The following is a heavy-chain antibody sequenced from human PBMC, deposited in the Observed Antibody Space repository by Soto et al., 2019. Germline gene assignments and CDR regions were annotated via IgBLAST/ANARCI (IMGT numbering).Heavy chain of an antibody. CDR1: GASITTYY. Sequence: QVRLQESGPGLLKPSETLSLTCSVSGASITTYYWSWFRQSPGKGLEWIGYIHDSGTTKYNASLASPVTISVDTSKPHFFLRLTSVTAADTAVYYCARPTSWFGDILWGQGTLVTVTS. CDR3: ARPTSWFGDIL. D-gene: IGHD3-10*01. V-gene: IGHV4-59*08. CDR2: IHDSGTT. J-gene: IGHJ4*02.